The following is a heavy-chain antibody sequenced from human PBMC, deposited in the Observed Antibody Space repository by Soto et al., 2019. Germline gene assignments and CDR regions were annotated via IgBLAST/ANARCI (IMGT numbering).Heavy chain of an antibody. D-gene: IGHD1-26*01. CDR1: GGSVSSGSYY. CDR2: IYYSGST. CDR3: ARDDSGSYYY. V-gene: IGHV4-61*01. Sequence: QVQLQESGPGLVKPSETLSLTCTVSGGSVSSGSYYWSWIRQPPGKGLEWIGYIYYSGSTNYNPSPKSRVTISVDTSKNQFSLKLSSVTAADTAVYYCARDDSGSYYYWGQGTLVTVSS. J-gene: IGHJ4*02.